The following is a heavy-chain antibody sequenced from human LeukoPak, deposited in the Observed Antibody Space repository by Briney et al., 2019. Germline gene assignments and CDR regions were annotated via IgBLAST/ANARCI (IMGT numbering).Heavy chain of an antibody. Sequence: SVKVSCKASGGTFSSYAISWVRQAPGQGLEWMGRIIPILGIANYAQKFQGRVTITADKSTSTAYMELSSLRSEDTAVYYCARALSYYYDSSGYVSIGYFDYWGQGTLVTVSS. V-gene: IGHV1-69*04. D-gene: IGHD3-22*01. CDR2: IIPILGIA. CDR1: GGTFSSYA. CDR3: ARALSYYYDSSGYVSIGYFDY. J-gene: IGHJ4*02.